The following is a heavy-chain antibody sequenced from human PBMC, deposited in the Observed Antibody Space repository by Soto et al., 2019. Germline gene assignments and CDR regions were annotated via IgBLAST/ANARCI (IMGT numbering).Heavy chain of an antibody. Sequence: GESLKISCKGSGYSFTSYWISWVRQMPGKGLEWMGRIDPSDSYTNYSPSFQGHVTISADKSISTAYLQWSSLKASDTAMYYCARHIRLSGYSGYDLGAFDIWGQGTMVTVS. CDR2: IDPSDSYT. D-gene: IGHD5-12*01. J-gene: IGHJ3*02. CDR3: ARHIRLSGYSGYDLGAFDI. CDR1: GYSFTSYW. V-gene: IGHV5-10-1*01.